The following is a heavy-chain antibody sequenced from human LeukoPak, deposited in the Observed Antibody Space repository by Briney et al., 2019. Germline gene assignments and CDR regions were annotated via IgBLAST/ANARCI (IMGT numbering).Heavy chain of an antibody. Sequence: ASVKVSCKASGYTFTGYYMHWVRQAPGQGLEWMGWINPNSGGTSYAQKFQGRVTMTRDTSISTAYMELSRLRSDDTAVYYCARSPVVAAVDYWGQGTLVTVSS. D-gene: IGHD2-15*01. J-gene: IGHJ4*02. V-gene: IGHV1-2*02. CDR3: ARSPVVAAVDY. CDR1: GYTFTGYY. CDR2: INPNSGGT.